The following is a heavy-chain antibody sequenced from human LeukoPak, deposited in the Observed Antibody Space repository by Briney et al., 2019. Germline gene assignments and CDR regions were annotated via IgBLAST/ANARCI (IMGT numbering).Heavy chain of an antibody. CDR2: IYYSGST. D-gene: IGHD3-10*01. V-gene: IGHV4-31*03. CDR3: ARGSPGRSYGSGSYYNY. J-gene: IGHJ4*02. CDR1: GGSISSGGYY. Sequence: SQTLSLTCTVSGGSISSGGYYWSRIRQHPGKGLEWIGYIYYSGSTYYNPSLKSRVTISVDTSKNQFSLKLSSVTAADTAVYYCARGSPGRSYGSGSYYNYWGQGTLVTVSS.